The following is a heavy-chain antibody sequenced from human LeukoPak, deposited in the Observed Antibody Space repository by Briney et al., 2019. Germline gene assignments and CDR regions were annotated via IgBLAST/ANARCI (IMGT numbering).Heavy chain of an antibody. CDR3: ASGGYSGYAFEC. CDR2: IYYSGIT. V-gene: IGHV4-59*01. Sequence: PSETLSLTCTVSGGSISSFYWSWIRQPPGKGLQWIGYIYYSGITRYNPSLKSRVTISVDTSKNQFSLKLSSVTAADTAVYYCASGGYSGYAFECWGQGILVTVSS. CDR1: GGSISSFY. D-gene: IGHD5-12*01. J-gene: IGHJ4*02.